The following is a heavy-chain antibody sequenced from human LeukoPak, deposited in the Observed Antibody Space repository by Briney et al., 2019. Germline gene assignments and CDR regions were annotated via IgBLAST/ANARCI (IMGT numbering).Heavy chain of an antibody. J-gene: IGHJ4*02. V-gene: IGHV3-21*04. D-gene: IGHD3-22*01. CDR1: GFTFNNYN. Sequence: GGSLRLSCATSGFTFNNYNMNWVRQAPGRALGWVSSITSSGTYIFYADSVRGRFTISRDNSKNTLYLQMNSLRAEDTAIYYCAKAYGTNGYYQLPIDFWGQGTLVTVSS. CDR3: AKAYGTNGYYQLPIDF. CDR2: ITSSGTYI.